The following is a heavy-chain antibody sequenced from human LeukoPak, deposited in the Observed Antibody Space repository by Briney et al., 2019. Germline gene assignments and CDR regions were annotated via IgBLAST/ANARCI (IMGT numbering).Heavy chain of an antibody. V-gene: IGHV4-34*01. CDR2: INHSGST. J-gene: IGHJ4*02. Sequence: SETLSLTCAVYGGSFSGYYWSWIRQPPGKGLEWIGEINHSGSTNYNPSLKSRVTISVDTSKNQFSLKLSSVTAADTAVYYYARGGGYVVDYWGQGTLVTVSS. D-gene: IGHD5-12*01. CDR1: GGSFSGYY. CDR3: ARGGGYVVDY.